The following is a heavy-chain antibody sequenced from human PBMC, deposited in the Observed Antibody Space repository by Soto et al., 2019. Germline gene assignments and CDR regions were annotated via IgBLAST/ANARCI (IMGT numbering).Heavy chain of an antibody. CDR2: IYTGDSDT. J-gene: IGHJ4*02. CDR1: GYSSTSYW. Sequence: GESLKISCKGSGYSSTSYWIGWVRQMPGKGLEWMGIIYTGDSDTRYSPSFQGQVTISADKSISTAYLQWSSLKASDTALYYCERHTWSSGSPAAFDYWGQGTLVTVSS. CDR3: ERHTWSSGSPAAFDY. D-gene: IGHD1-26*01. V-gene: IGHV5-51*01.